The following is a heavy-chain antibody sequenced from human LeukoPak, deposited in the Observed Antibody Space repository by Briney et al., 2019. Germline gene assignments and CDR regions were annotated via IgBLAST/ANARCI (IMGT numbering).Heavy chain of an antibody. CDR1: GGSISSSNW. Sequence: SETLSLTCAVSGGSISSSNWWSWVRQPPGKGLEWIGEIYHSGSTNYNPSLKSRVTISVDKSKNQFSLKLSSVTAADTAVYYCARERGYYDSSGYYYVWYFDLWGRGTLVIVSS. J-gene: IGHJ2*01. CDR2: IYHSGST. D-gene: IGHD3-22*01. CDR3: ARERGYYDSSGYYYVWYFDL. V-gene: IGHV4-4*02.